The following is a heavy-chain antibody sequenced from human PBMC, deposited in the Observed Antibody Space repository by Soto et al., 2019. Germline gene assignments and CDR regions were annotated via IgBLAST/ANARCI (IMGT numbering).Heavy chain of an antibody. Sequence: SVKVSCKASGGTFSSYAISWVRQAPGQGLEWMGGIIPIFGTANYAQKFQGRVTITADESTSTAYMELSSLRSEDTAVYYCARDEAYSDYAWYYGMDVWGQGTTVTVSS. CDR3: ARDEAYSDYAWYYGMDV. J-gene: IGHJ6*02. CDR2: IIPIFGTA. D-gene: IGHD4-17*01. CDR1: GGTFSSYA. V-gene: IGHV1-69*13.